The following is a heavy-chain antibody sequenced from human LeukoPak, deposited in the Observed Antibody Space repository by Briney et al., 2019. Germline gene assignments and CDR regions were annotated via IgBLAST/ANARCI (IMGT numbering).Heavy chain of an antibody. CDR1: GFTFSSYW. J-gene: IGHJ4*02. Sequence: GGSLRLSCAASGFTFSSYWMSWVRQAPGKGLEWVANTKQDGSEKYYVDSVKGRFTISRDNAKNSLYLQMNSLRAEDTAVYYCGGGVIPIPDYWGQGTLVTVSS. D-gene: IGHD3-16*02. CDR2: TKQDGSEK. CDR3: GGGVIPIPDY. V-gene: IGHV3-7*01.